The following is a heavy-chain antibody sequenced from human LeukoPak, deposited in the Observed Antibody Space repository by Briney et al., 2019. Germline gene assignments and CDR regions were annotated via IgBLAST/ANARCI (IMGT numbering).Heavy chain of an antibody. J-gene: IGHJ3*02. CDR2: IYYSGST. Sequence: SETLSLTCTVSGGSISSYYWSWIRQPPGKGLEWIGYIYYSGSTNYNPSLKSRVTISVDTSKNQFSLKLSSVTAADTAVYYCAKELYYYDSSVAFDIWGQGTMVTVSS. CDR3: AKELYYYDSSVAFDI. D-gene: IGHD3-22*01. CDR1: GGSISSYY. V-gene: IGHV4-59*01.